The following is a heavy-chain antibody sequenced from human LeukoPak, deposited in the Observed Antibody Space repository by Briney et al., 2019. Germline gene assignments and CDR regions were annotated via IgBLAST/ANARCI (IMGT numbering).Heavy chain of an antibody. Sequence: GASVKVSCKASGYTFTGYALHWVRQAPGHRLEWMGWINPGNGDTKYSQKFQGRVTITRDTSATTAYMELSSLRSEDTTVYYCARSAGSGSSNWFAPWGQGTLVTVSS. CDR1: GYTFTGYA. J-gene: IGHJ5*02. D-gene: IGHD3-10*01. CDR2: INPGNGDT. CDR3: ARSAGSGSSNWFAP. V-gene: IGHV1-3*01.